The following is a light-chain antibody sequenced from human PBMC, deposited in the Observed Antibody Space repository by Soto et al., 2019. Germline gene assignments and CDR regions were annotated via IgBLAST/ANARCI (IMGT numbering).Light chain of an antibody. CDR3: QQYNDWPLT. V-gene: IGKV3-15*01. Sequence: EIVMTQSPATLSVYPGERATLSCRASQSINNNLAWYQQKRGQGPRLLIYGASSRATGTPARFSGSGSGTGFTLTISSLQSEDFAIYYCQQYNDWPLTFGGGTKVEIK. CDR1: QSINNN. J-gene: IGKJ4*01. CDR2: GAS.